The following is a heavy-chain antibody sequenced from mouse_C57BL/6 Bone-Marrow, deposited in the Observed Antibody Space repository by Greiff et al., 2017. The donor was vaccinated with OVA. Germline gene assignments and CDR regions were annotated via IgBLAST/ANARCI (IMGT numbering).Heavy chain of an antibody. J-gene: IGHJ1*03. V-gene: IGHV1-55*01. D-gene: IGHD1-1*01. CDR3: ARHGSSYGYWYFDV. Sequence: VQLQQPGAELVKPGASVKMSCKASGYTFTSYWITWVKQRPGQGLEWIGDIYPGSGSTNYNEKFKSKATLTVDTSSSTAYMQLSSLTAEDSAVYYGARHGSSYGYWYFDVWGTGTTVTVSS. CDR1: GYTFTSYW. CDR2: IYPGSGST.